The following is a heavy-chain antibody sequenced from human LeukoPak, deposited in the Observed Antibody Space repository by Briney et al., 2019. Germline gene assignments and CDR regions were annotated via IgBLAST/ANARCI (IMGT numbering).Heavy chain of an antibody. Sequence: GGSLRLSCEDSGFTFADYGLSWVRQAPGKGPQWGAGINWSGDNTFYADSVKGRFTISRDNTKKTLYLQMDNLRGDDTATYYCARDLSSNWSNLGYWGQGTLVTVSS. CDR1: GFTFADYG. D-gene: IGHD6-13*01. V-gene: IGHV3-20*04. CDR3: ARDLSSNWSNLGY. CDR2: INWSGDNT. J-gene: IGHJ4*02.